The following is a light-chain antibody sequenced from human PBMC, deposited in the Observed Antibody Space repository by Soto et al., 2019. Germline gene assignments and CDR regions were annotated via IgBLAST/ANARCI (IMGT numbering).Light chain of an antibody. CDR2: SND. J-gene: IGLJ1*01. Sequence: QSVLTQPPSASGTPGQRVTISCPGSSSNIGSNAVNWYQQLPGTAPKLLIHSNDQRPSGVPDRVSGSKSGTSASLAISGLQSEDEADYYCAAWDDSLNGLVFGTGTKVTVL. V-gene: IGLV1-44*01. CDR1: SSNIGSNA. CDR3: AAWDDSLNGLV.